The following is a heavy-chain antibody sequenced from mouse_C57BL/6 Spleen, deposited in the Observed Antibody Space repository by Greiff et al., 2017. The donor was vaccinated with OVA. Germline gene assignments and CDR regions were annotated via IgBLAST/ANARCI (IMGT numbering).Heavy chain of an antibody. CDR2: IDPENGDT. D-gene: IGHD1-3*01. V-gene: IGHV14-4*01. Sequence: VQLQQSGAELVRPGASVKLSCTASGFNIKDDYMHWVKQRPEQGLEWIGWIDPENGDTEYASKFQGKATITADTSSNTAFLQLSSLTSEDTAVYYCTLTKTYYFDYWGQGTTLTVSS. J-gene: IGHJ2*01. CDR1: GFNIKDDY. CDR3: TLTKTYYFDY.